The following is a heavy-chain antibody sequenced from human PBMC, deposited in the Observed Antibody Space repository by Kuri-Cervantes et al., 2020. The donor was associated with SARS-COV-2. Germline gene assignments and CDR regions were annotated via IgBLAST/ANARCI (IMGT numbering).Heavy chain of an antibody. D-gene: IGHD1-26*01. J-gene: IGHJ4*02. Sequence: SLKISCAASGFTFEDYAMNWVRQAPGKGLQWVSAISGSGGSTYYADSVKGRFTISRDNSKNTLYLQMNSLRAEDTAVYYCAKRPEPSDSGSYVGVDYWGQGTLVTVSS. CDR1: GFTFEDYA. V-gene: IGHV3-23*01. CDR3: AKRPEPSDSGSYVGVDY. CDR2: ISGSGGST.